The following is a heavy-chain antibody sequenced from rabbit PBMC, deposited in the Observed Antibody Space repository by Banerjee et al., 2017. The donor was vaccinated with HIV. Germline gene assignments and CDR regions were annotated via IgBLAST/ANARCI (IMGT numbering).Heavy chain of an antibody. CDR1: GFSFSSSYY. Sequence: QQLEESGGGLVKPGASLTLTCKASGFSFSSSYYMCWVRQAPGKGLEWIACIYAGTSDPTYYASWVNGRFTISKTLTTVTLQMTSLAAADTATYFCAREKYGVAGYAYAWNLWGPGTLVTVS. D-gene: IGHD6-1*01. CDR2: IYAGTSDPT. J-gene: IGHJ4*01. CDR3: AREKYGVAGYAYAWNL. V-gene: IGHV1S40*01.